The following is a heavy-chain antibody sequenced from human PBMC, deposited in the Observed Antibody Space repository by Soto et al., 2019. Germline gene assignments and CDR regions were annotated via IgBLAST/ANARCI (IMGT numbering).Heavy chain of an antibody. CDR2: IIPILGIA. CDR3: ARGEDFNWFDP. D-gene: IGHD3-10*01. CDR1: GGTFSSYT. V-gene: IGHV1-69*02. J-gene: IGHJ5*02. Sequence: QVQLVHSGAEVKKPGSSVKVSCKASGGTFSSYTISWVRQAPGQGLEWMGRIIPILGIANYAQKFQGRVTITADKSTSTAYMELSSLRSEDTAVYYCARGEDFNWFDPWGQGTLVTVSS.